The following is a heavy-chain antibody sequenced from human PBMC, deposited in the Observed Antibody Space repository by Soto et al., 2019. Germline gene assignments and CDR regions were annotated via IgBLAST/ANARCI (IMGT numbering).Heavy chain of an antibody. V-gene: IGHV3-73*02. CDR3: TPTVTLRGFDY. J-gene: IGHJ4*02. CDR2: IRTKANDYAT. Sequence: EVQLVESGGGLVQPGGSLKLSCAASGFTFSGSAMHWVRQTSGKGLEWVGRIRTKANDYATVYSASVKGRFTISRDDSKNTAYLQMSSLRPEDTALYYCTPTVTLRGFDYWGQGTLVTGSS. D-gene: IGHD4-17*01. CDR1: GFTFSGSA.